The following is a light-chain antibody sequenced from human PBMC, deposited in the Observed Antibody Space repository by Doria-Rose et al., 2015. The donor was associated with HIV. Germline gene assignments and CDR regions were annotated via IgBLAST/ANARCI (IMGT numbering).Light chain of an antibody. CDR1: QGISS. Sequence: LTQSPSFLSASVGDRVTITCRASQGISSLAWYQEKPGKAPKLLIYDASTLQSGVPSRFSGSGSGTEFTLTISSLQPEDFATYYCQQLNTYPRTFGPGTKVDIK. V-gene: IGKV1-9*01. CDR3: QQLNTYPRT. J-gene: IGKJ3*01. CDR2: DAS.